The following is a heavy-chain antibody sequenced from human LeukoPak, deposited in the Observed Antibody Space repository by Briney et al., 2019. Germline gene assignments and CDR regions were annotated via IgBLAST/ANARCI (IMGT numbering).Heavy chain of an antibody. D-gene: IGHD3-16*01. CDR3: AALGGRNYRAFDY. CDR2: VSFDGTTK. V-gene: IGHV3-30*03. J-gene: IGHJ4*02. CDR1: GFTFSSFG. Sequence: GRSLRLSCAASGFTFSSFGMHWVRQAPGKGLEWVAVVSFDGTTKFYADSVKGRFTISRDNSKNTVYLQTKSLRAEDTAVYYCAALGGRNYRAFDYWGQGTLVTVSS.